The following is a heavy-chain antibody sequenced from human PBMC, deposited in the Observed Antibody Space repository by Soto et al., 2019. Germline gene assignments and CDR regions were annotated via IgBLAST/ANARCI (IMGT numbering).Heavy chain of an antibody. CDR2: IDPSGMYT. Sequence: GESLKISCKGSGYSFTSYWISWVRQMPGKGLEWMGGIDPSGMYTNYSPSCQGNFTNTADKSISTAYLKWSSLEDSDTAMYYCARLALLEWLLGDYFYCGMDVWGQGTTVTVSS. CDR1: GYSFTSYW. V-gene: IGHV5-10-1*01. D-gene: IGHD3-3*01. J-gene: IGHJ6*02. CDR3: ARLALLEWLLGDYFYCGMDV.